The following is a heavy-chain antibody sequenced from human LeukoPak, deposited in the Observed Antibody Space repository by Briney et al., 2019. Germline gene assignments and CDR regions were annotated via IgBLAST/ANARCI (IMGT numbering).Heavy chain of an antibody. V-gene: IGHV3-23*01. CDR3: AKDRYGEAAPGSLDY. CDR1: GLTLSSYA. CDR2: ISGSGGST. D-gene: IGHD6-13*01. Sequence: GGSLRLSCAASGLTLSSYAMSWVRQAPGKGLEWVSAISGSGGSTYYADSVKGRFTIFRDNSKNTLSLQMNSLRAEDTAVYYCAKDRYGEAAPGSLDYWGQGTLVTVSS. J-gene: IGHJ4*02.